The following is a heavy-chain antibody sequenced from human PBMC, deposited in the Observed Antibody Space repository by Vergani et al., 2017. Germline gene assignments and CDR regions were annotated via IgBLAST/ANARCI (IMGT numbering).Heavy chain of an antibody. CDR2: ISSSSSTI. V-gene: IGHV3-48*02. CDR3: ARDGVLLWFGELLSTPFDY. D-gene: IGHD3-10*01. Sequence: EVQLVESGGGLVKPGGSLRLSCAASGFTFSNAWMNWVRQAPGKGLEWVSYISSSSSTIYYADSVKGRFTISRDNAKNSLYLQMNSLRDEDTAVYYCARDGVLLWFGELLSTPFDYWGQGTLVTVSS. J-gene: IGHJ4*02. CDR1: GFTFSNAW.